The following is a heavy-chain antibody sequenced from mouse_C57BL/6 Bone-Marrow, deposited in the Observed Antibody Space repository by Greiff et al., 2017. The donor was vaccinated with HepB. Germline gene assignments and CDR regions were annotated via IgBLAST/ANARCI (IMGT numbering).Heavy chain of an antibody. CDR1: GYTFTSYW. CDR3: ARLGYGYDGRFYWDY. Sequence: QVQLQQPGAELVRPGSSVKLSCKASGYTFTSYWMHWVKQRPIQGLEWIGNIDPSDSETHYNQKFKDKATLTADKSSSTAYMQLSSLTSEDSAVYYCARLGYGYDGRFYWDYWGQGTTLTVSS. J-gene: IGHJ2*01. V-gene: IGHV1-52*01. CDR2: IDPSDSET. D-gene: IGHD2-2*01.